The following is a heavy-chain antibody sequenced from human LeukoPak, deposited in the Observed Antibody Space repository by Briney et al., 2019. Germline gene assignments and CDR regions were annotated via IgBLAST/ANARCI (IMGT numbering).Heavy chain of an antibody. D-gene: IGHD3-10*01. CDR1: GYSISSGDYY. Sequence: SETLSLTCIVSGYSISSGDYYWSWIRQPPGKGLEWIGYIYYSGSTYYNPSLKSRVTISVDTSKNQFSLKLSSVTAADTAVYYCARRPVRGVIRGFDYWGQGTLVTVSS. CDR3: ARRPVRGVIRGFDY. V-gene: IGHV4-30-4*08. J-gene: IGHJ4*02. CDR2: IYYSGST.